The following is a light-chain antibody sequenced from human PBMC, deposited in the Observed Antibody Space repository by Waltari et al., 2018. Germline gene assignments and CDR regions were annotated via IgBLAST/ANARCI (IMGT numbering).Light chain of an antibody. V-gene: IGKV3-15*01. CDR3: QQFHDWPRT. CDR2: GAS. Sequence: EVVMTQSPATLSVSPGGRATLSCRASRSISINLVWYQQRPGQAPRLLIYGASTQATDIPARFGGSGSGRYFTLTLSSLQSEDAAGYYCQQFHDWPRTFGQGTKVEVK. CDR1: RSISIN. J-gene: IGKJ1*01.